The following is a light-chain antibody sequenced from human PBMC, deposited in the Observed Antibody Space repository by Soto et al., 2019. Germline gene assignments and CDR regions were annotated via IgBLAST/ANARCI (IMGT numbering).Light chain of an antibody. CDR1: QSISSY. Sequence: DIQMTQSPSSLSASVGDRVTITCRASQSISSYLNWYQQKPGKAPKLLIYTASSLQSGVPSRFRGSESGTDFTLTISSLQPEDFATYYCQQSYSTPTFGQGTKLEIK. CDR3: QQSYSTPT. V-gene: IGKV1-39*01. CDR2: TAS. J-gene: IGKJ2*01.